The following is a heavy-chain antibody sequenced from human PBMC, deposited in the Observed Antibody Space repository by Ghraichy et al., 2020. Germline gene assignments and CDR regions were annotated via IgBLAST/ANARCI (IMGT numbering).Heavy chain of an antibody. Sequence: SETLSLTCTVSGGSISSSSYYWGWIRQPPGKGLEWTGSIYYSGSTYYKSSLKSRVTISVDTSKNQFSLKLSSVTAADTAVYYCARRGRRGGEFDYWGQGTLVTVSS. CDR2: IYYSGST. J-gene: IGHJ4*02. D-gene: IGHD3-16*01. V-gene: IGHV4-39*01. CDR3: ARRGRRGGEFDY. CDR1: GGSISSSSYY.